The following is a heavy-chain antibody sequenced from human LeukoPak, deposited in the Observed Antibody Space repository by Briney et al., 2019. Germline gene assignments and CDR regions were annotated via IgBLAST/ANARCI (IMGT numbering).Heavy chain of an antibody. CDR3: AHNRDGYNFALAFDI. Sequence: SGPTLANPTQTLTLTCTFSGSSLSTSGVGVGWIRQPPGKALEWLALIYWDDDKRYSPSLKSRLTITKDTSKNQVVLTMSNMDPVDTPTYYCAHNRDGYNFALAFDIWGQGTMVTVSS. CDR2: IYWDDDK. CDR1: GSSLSTSGVG. V-gene: IGHV2-5*02. D-gene: IGHD5-24*01. J-gene: IGHJ3*02.